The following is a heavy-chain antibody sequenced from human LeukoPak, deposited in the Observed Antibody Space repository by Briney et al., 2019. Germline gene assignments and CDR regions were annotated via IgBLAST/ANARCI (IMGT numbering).Heavy chain of an antibody. V-gene: IGHV3-23*01. D-gene: IGHD1-7*01. CDR3: AKDISGSTAY. J-gene: IGHJ4*02. CDR2: ISGSGGST. CDR1: GFTFSSYA. Sequence: GGSLRLSCAASGFTFSSYAMSWVRQAPGKGLEWVSAISGSGGSTYYADSVKGRFTISRDNAKNSLYLQMNSLRAEDTALYYCAKDISGSTAYWGQGTLVTVSS.